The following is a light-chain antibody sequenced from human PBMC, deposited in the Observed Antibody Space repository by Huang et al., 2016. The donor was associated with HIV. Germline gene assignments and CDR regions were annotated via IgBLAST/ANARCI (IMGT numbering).Light chain of an antibody. J-gene: IGKJ2*01. CDR1: QSISSY. V-gene: IGKV1-39*01. CDR2: AAA. CDR3: QQSYSTLRYT. Sequence: DIQLTQSRSSLSASVGDRVTLTCRASQSISSYLNWYQQKPGKAPKLLIYAAASLQRGVPSRFSGSGSGTEFTLTIISLQPADVATYYCQQSYSTLRYTFGQGTKLEIK.